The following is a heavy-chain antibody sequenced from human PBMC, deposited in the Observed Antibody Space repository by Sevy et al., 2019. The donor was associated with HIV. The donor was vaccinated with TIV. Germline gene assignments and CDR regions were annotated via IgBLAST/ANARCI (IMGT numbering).Heavy chain of an antibody. D-gene: IGHD3-3*01. J-gene: IGHJ4*02. CDR2: ISSSSSTI. V-gene: IGHV3-48*02. Sequence: GGSLRLSCAASGFTFSSYSMNWVRQAPGKGLEWVSYISSSSSTIYYADSMKGRFTISRENAKNSLYLQINSLRDEDTAVYYCAGDSRGSIFGVVIEFDYWGQGTLVTVSS. CDR1: GFTFSSYS. CDR3: AGDSRGSIFGVVIEFDY.